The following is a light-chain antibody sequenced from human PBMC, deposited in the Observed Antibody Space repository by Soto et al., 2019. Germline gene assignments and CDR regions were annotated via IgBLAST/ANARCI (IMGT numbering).Light chain of an antibody. CDR2: KAS. CDR1: QSISTW. CDR3: LQDINCPWT. V-gene: IGKV1-5*03. Sequence: DIQITQSPSTLSASVGDTVTSSCRASQSISTWLAWHQQKPGKAPKLLIYKASSLQSGVPPRFSGSGSGTDFTLAIISLQPEDSATYYCLQDINCPWTFGQGTKVDIK. J-gene: IGKJ1*01.